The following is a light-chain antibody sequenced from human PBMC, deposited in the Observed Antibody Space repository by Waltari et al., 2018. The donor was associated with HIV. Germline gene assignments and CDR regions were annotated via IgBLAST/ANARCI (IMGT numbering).Light chain of an antibody. Sequence: QSALTQPPSASGSPGQSVTISCTGTSSDVGGYNYVSWDQQHPGKAPKLMIYDVSNRPSGVSNRFSGSKSGNTASLTISGLQAEDEADYYCSSYTSNITRVFGGGTKLTVL. J-gene: IGLJ3*02. CDR3: SSYTSNITRV. V-gene: IGLV2-14*03. CDR2: DVS. CDR1: SSDVGGYNY.